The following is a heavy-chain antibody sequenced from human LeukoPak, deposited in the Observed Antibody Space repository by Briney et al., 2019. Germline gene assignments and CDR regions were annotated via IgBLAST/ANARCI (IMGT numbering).Heavy chain of an antibody. D-gene: IGHD2-8*02. Sequence: PGGSLRLSCAASGFTFSSYWMSWVRQAPGKGLEWVALMSFDGSDKYFADSVKGRFTISRDNSKNTLYLHMSNLRAEDTALYYCAKDLAGGNVPDSWGQGTLVTVYS. J-gene: IGHJ4*02. CDR1: GFTFSSYW. CDR2: MSFDGSDK. V-gene: IGHV3-30*18. CDR3: AKDLAGGNVPDS.